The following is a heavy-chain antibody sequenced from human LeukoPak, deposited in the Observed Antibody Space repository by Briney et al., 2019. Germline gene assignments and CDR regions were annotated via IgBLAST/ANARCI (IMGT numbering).Heavy chain of an antibody. Sequence: SETLSLTCAVYGGSFSGYYWSWLRQPPGKGLEWIGEINHSGSTNYNPSLKSRVTISVDTSKNQFSLKLSSVTAADTAVYYCARGMVVPAAKNWFDPWGQGTLVTVSS. J-gene: IGHJ5*02. D-gene: IGHD2-2*01. CDR3: ARGMVVPAAKNWFDP. CDR1: GGSFSGYY. V-gene: IGHV4-34*01. CDR2: INHSGST.